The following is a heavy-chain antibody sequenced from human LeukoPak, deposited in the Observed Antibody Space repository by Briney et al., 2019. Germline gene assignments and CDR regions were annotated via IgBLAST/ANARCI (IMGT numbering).Heavy chain of an antibody. CDR2: IIPIFGTA. CDR3: ARDQGLAATTRFDY. D-gene: IGHD2-15*01. V-gene: IGHV1-69*13. J-gene: IGHJ4*02. CDR1: GGTFSSYA. Sequence: ASVKVSCKASGGTFSSYAISWVRQAPGQGLEWMGGIIPIFGTANYAQKFQGRVTITAGESTSTAYMELSSLRSEDTAVYYCARDQGLAATTRFDYWGQGTLVTVSS.